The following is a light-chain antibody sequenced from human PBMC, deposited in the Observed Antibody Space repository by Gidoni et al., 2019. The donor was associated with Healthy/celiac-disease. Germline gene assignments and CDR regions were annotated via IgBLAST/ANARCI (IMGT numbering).Light chain of an antibody. V-gene: IGKV1-39*01. CDR2: AAS. J-gene: IGKJ3*01. CDR1: QSIRSY. CDR3: QQSYSTLFT. Sequence: DFQMTQSPSSLSASVGDRVTITCRSSQSIRSYLNWYQQKPGTAPKLLCYAASSLQSGVPSRFSGSGSGTDFTLTISSLQPEDFATYYCQQSYSTLFTFGPGTKVDIK.